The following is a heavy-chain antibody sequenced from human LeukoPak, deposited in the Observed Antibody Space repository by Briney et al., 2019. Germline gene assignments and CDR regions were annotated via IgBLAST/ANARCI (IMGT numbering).Heavy chain of an antibody. CDR1: GGSISSYY. Sequence: PSETLSLTCTVSGGSISSYYWGWIRQPPGKGLEWIGTIYYSGSTYYNPSLKSRVTISVDTSKNQFSLKLSSVTAADTAVYYCARHVYGSGSYYRYFDYWGQGTLVTVSS. D-gene: IGHD3-10*01. CDR2: IYYSGST. V-gene: IGHV4-39*01. CDR3: ARHVYGSGSYYRYFDY. J-gene: IGHJ4*02.